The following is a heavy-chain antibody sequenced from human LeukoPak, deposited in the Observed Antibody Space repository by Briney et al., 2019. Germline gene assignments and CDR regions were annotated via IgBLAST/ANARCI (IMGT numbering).Heavy chain of an antibody. CDR2: ISGSGVST. CDR1: GFTFSSYG. J-gene: IGHJ4*02. D-gene: IGHD2-2*01. CDR3: AKDCRSVTSCYHGY. Sequence: GGSLRLSCAASGFTFSSYGMHWVRQAPGKGLEWVSGISGSGVSTYYADSVKGRFTISRDNSKNTLYLQMHSLRADDTAVYYCAKDCRSVTSCYHGYWGQGTLVTVSS. V-gene: IGHV3-23*01.